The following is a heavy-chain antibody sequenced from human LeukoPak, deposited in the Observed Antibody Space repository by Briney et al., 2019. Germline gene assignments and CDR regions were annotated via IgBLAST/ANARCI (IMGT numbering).Heavy chain of an antibody. D-gene: IGHD3-3*01. CDR1: GGSISSYY. Sequence: SETLSLTCTVSGGSISSYYWSWIRQPPGKGLEWIGYIYYSGSTNYNPSLKSRVTISVDTSKNQFSLKLSSVTAADTAVYYCARGLDFWSGYPSPDAFDIWGQGTMVTVSS. J-gene: IGHJ3*02. V-gene: IGHV4-59*01. CDR3: ARGLDFWSGYPSPDAFDI. CDR2: IYYSGST.